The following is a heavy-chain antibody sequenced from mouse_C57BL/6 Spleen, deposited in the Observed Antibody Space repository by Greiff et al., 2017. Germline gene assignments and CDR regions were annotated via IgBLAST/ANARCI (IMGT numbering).Heavy chain of an antibody. CDR1: GFTFSNYW. D-gene: IGHD2-4*01. CDR3: TLLDYDYLDY. J-gene: IGHJ2*01. CDR2: IRLKSDNYAT. V-gene: IGHV6-3*01. Sequence: DVKLQESGGGLVQPGGSMKLSCVASGFTFSNYWMNWVRQSPEKGLEWVAQIRLKSDNYATHYAESVKGRFTISRDDSKSSFYLQMNNLRAEDTGIYYCTLLDYDYLDYWGQGTTLTVSS.